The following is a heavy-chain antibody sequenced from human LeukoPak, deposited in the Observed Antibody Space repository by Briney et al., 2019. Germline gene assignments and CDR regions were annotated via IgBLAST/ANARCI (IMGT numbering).Heavy chain of an antibody. CDR2: ISSSSSYI. V-gene: IGHV3-21*01. CDR3: ARESAAAGLFDY. J-gene: IGHJ4*02. D-gene: IGHD6-13*01. CDR1: GFTFDDYS. Sequence: SGGSLRLSCAASGFTFDDYSMNWVRQAPGKGLEWVTSISSSSSYIYYADSVKGRFTISRDNAKNSLYLQMNSLRAEDTAVYYCARESAAAGLFDYWGQGTLVTVSS.